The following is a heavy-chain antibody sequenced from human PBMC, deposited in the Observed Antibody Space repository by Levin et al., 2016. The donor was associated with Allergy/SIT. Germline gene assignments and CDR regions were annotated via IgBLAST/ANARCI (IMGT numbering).Heavy chain of an antibody. V-gene: IGHV3-21*01. Sequence: GGSLRLSCAASGFTFSSYSMNWVRQAPGKGLEWVSSISSSSSYIYYADSVKGRFTISRDNAKHSLYLQMNSLRAEDTAVYYCARPRIVGATPPNYWGQGTLVTVSS. J-gene: IGHJ4*02. CDR3: ARPRIVGATPPNY. D-gene: IGHD1-26*01. CDR1: GFTFSSYS. CDR2: ISSSSSYI.